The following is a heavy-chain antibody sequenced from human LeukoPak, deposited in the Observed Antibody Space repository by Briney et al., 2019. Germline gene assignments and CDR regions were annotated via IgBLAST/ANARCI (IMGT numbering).Heavy chain of an antibody. Sequence: ASVKVSCKASGYTFITYGITWVRQAPGQGLEWMGWITPYNGDTNYAQNLQDRVTMTTDTSTSTAYMELRSLRSDDTAVYFCARVAGVSYNYFDSWGQGTLGTVSS. CDR3: ARVAGVSYNYFDS. CDR2: ITPYNGDT. CDR1: GYTFITYG. D-gene: IGHD1-26*01. V-gene: IGHV1-18*01. J-gene: IGHJ4*02.